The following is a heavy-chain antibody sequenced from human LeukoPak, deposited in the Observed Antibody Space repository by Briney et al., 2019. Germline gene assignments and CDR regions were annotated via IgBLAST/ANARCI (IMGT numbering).Heavy chain of an antibody. CDR2: IYYSGST. J-gene: IGHJ6*04. CDR1: GGSISSGDYY. CDR3: ARTSRRNQLLSYGMDV. V-gene: IGHV4-30-4*01. D-gene: IGHD2-2*01. Sequence: SETLSLTCTVSGGSISSGDYYWSWIRQPPGKGLEWIGYIYYSGSTYYNPSLKSRVTISVDTSKNQFSLKLSSVTAADTAVYYCARTSRRNQLLSYGMDVWGKGTTVTVSS.